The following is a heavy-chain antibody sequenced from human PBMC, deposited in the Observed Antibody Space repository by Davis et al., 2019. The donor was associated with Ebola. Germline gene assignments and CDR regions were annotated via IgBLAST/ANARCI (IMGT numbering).Heavy chain of an antibody. CDR2: INHSGST. J-gene: IGHJ4*02. CDR3: ARGRAAAGHILYLNY. D-gene: IGHD6-13*01. CDR1: GASISNYY. Sequence: MPSETLSLTCTVSGASISNYYWSWIRQPPGKGLEWIGEINHSGSTNYNPSLKSRVTISVDTSKNQFSLKLSSVTAADTAVYYCARGRAAAGHILYLNYWGQGTLVTVSS. V-gene: IGHV4-34*01.